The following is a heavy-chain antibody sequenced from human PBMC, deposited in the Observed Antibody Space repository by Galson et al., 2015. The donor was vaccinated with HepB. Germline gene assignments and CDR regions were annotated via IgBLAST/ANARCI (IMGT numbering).Heavy chain of an antibody. CDR2: IAYDGINR. D-gene: IGHD2-2*02. CDR3: AKCLGSGASCYKATIDY. V-gene: IGHV3-30*04. J-gene: IGHJ4*02. Sequence: SLRLSCAASGFTFSSYVMHWVRQAPGEGLEWVAVIAYDGINRHYADSVKGRFTISRDSSKNTVVLEMNSLRADDTAFYHCAKCLGSGASCYKATIDYWGQGTLVTVSS. CDR1: GFTFSSYV.